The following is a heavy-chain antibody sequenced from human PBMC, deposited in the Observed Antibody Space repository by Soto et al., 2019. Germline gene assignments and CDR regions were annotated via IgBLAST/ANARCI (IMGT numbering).Heavy chain of an antibody. J-gene: IGHJ4*02. CDR3: ARGGVYRVIDY. CDR1: GGSFSGYY. V-gene: IGHV4-34*01. CDR2: INHSGST. D-gene: IGHD2-8*01. Sequence: PSETLSLTCAVHGGSFSGYYWSWIRQPPGKGLEWIGEINHSGSTNYNPSLKSRVTISVDTSKNQFSLKLSSVTAADTAVYYCARGGVYRVIDYWGQGTLVTVSS.